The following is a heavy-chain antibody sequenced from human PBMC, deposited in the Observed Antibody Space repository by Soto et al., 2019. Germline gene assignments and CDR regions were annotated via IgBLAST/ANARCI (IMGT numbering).Heavy chain of an antibody. CDR1: GFTFSSYA. CDR3: AKDRAFGGVIVPPDYYYYYYMDV. J-gene: IGHJ6*03. V-gene: IGHV3-23*01. CDR2: ISGSGGST. Sequence: GGSLRLSCTASGFTFSSYAMSWVRQAPGKGLEWVSAISGSGGSTYYADSVKGQFTISRDNSKNTLYLQMNSLRAEDTAVYYCAKDRAFGGVIVPPDYYYYYYMDVWGKGTTVTVSS. D-gene: IGHD3-16*02.